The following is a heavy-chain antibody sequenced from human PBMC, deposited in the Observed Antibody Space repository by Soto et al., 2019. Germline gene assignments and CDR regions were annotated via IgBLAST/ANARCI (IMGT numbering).Heavy chain of an antibody. CDR3: VNGDYY. D-gene: IGHD4-17*01. CDR1: GFTFSNHV. J-gene: IGHJ4*02. V-gene: IGHV3-48*01. Sequence: EEQLVESGGGLVQPGGSLRLSCAASGFTFSNHVMNWVRQAPGRGLEWVSSINRDFNTYYADSVKGRFTISRDNAKDSLYLHMNSLRADDTAVYYCVNGDYYVGQGTLVTVYS. CDR2: INRDFNT.